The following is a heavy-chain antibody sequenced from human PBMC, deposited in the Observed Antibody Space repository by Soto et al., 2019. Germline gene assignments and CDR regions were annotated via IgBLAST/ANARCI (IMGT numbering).Heavy chain of an antibody. Sequence: SQTLSLPCAISGDSVSSNSAAWNWIRQSPSRGLEWLGRTYYRSKWYKEYAASVRSRITINPDTSKNQFSLQLNSVSPEDTAVYYCARTVGWLDPWGQGTQVTVSS. CDR3: ARTVGWLDP. J-gene: IGHJ5*02. CDR2: TYYRSKWYK. D-gene: IGHD2-15*01. CDR1: GDSVSSNSAA. V-gene: IGHV6-1*01.